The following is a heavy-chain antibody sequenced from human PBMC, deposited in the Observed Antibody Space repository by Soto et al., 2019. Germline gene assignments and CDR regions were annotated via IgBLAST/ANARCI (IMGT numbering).Heavy chain of an antibody. CDR1: GGSVNGYY. D-gene: IGHD3-3*01. CDR3: ATRITVFGLLIPPFDP. Sequence: SETLSLTCAVYGGSVNGYYWNWIRQPPGKGLEWIGEINHTGGTHYNPSLKSRVTMSVDTSKNQFSLRLSSVTAADMAIYYCATRITVFGLLIPPFDPWGQGTQVTVSS. J-gene: IGHJ5*02. V-gene: IGHV4-34*01. CDR2: INHTGGT.